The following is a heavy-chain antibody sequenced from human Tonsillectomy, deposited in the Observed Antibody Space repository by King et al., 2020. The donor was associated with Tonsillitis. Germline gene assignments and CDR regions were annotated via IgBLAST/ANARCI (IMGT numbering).Heavy chain of an antibody. CDR3: AKDKGADYYDSGRDAFDI. V-gene: IGHV3-21*01. D-gene: IGHD3-22*01. CDR1: GFTFSNFD. J-gene: IGHJ3*02. Sequence: VQLVESGGGLVKPGGSLRLSCATSGFTFSNFDMNWVRQAPGKWLEWVSSISSGGRYIYYADSVKGRFTIFRDKAGNSMFLRMESLRVDDTAVYYCAKDKGADYYDSGRDAFDIWGKGTTVIVSS. CDR2: ISSGGRYI.